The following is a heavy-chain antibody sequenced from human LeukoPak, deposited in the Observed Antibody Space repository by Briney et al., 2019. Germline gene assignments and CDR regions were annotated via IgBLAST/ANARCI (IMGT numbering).Heavy chain of an antibody. CDR1: GFTFSSYG. CDR2: IWYDGSNK. V-gene: IGHV3-33*01. CDR3: ARDRYYYDSSGYYPDY. D-gene: IGHD3-22*01. Sequence: GSLRLSCAASGFTFSSYGMHWVRQAPGKGLEWVAVIWYDGSNKYYADSVKGRFTISRDNSKNTLYLQMNSLRAEDTAVYYCARDRYYYDSSGYYPDYWGQGTLVTVSS. J-gene: IGHJ4*02.